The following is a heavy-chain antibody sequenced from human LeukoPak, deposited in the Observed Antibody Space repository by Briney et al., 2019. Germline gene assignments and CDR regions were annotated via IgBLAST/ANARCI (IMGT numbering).Heavy chain of an antibody. D-gene: IGHD6-19*01. V-gene: IGHV4-59*01. CDR2: IYSSGST. CDR1: GGSISSYY. Sequence: SETLSLTCTVSGGSISSYYWSWIRQPPGKGLEWIGYIYSSGSTKYNPSLKSRVTISVDTSKNQFSLKLSSVTAADTAVYHCASSRSYSSGWYGPPEYFQHWGQGTLVTVSS. J-gene: IGHJ1*01. CDR3: ASSRSYSSGWYGPPEYFQH.